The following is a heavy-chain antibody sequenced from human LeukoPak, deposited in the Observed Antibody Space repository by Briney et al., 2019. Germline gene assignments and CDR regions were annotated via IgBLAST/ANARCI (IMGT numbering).Heavy chain of an antibody. Sequence: ASVKVSCKASGYTFTGYYMHWVRQAPGQGLEWMAWINPNSGDTNYEQKFRGRFTLTRATSISTTYMELSRLRSDDTAVYYCVRDRGTGWEIDYWGQGTLVTVSS. J-gene: IGHJ4*02. CDR1: GYTFTGYY. CDR3: VRDRGTGWEIDY. D-gene: IGHD1-26*01. CDR2: INPNSGDT. V-gene: IGHV1-2*02.